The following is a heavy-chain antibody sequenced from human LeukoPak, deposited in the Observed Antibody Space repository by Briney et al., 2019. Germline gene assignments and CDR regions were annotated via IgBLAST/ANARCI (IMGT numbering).Heavy chain of an antibody. Sequence: SVKVSCKASGGTFSSYAISWVRQAPGQGLEWMGRIIPILGIANYAQKFQGRVTFTADKATTTAYMELSSLRSEDTAVYFCARDGVGTISATTLDYWGQGTLVTVSS. CDR1: GGTFSSYA. CDR2: IIPILGIA. CDR3: ARDGVGTISATTLDY. V-gene: IGHV1-69*04. J-gene: IGHJ4*02. D-gene: IGHD3-3*01.